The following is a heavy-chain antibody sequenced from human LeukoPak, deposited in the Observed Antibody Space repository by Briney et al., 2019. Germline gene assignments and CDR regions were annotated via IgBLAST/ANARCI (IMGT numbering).Heavy chain of an antibody. D-gene: IGHD3-3*01. CDR1: GFTFRSYE. CDR3: ARSARLMKGVVEVTALDD. Sequence: GGSLTLSCEDSGFTFRSYEMNWVRQAPGKGQEWIAYLSSSGSAFSYADSVKGRFTIARDNAKNSVYLEMNSLRADDTAVYYCARSARLMKGVVEVTALDDWGQGTLVTVSS. CDR2: LSSSGSAF. V-gene: IGHV3-48*03. J-gene: IGHJ4*02.